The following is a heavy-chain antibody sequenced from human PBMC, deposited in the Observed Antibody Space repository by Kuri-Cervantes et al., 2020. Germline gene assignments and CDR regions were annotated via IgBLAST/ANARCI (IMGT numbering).Heavy chain of an antibody. J-gene: IGHJ3*02. CDR2: IYYSGST. D-gene: IGHD3-10*01. CDR3: ARGPYYYGSGPSHAFDI. CDR1: GDSISNYY. V-gene: IGHV4-59*05. Sequence: ESLKISCTVSGDSISNYYWTWIRKPPGKGLEWIGSIYYSGSTYYNPSLKSRVTISVNTSKNQFSLKLSSVTAADTAVYYCARGPYYYGSGPSHAFDIWGQGTMVTVSS.